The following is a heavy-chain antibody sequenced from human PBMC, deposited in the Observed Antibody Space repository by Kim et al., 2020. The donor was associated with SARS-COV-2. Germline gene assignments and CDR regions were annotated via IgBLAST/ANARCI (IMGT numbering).Heavy chain of an antibody. J-gene: IGHJ5*02. V-gene: IGHV1-24*01. Sequence: EPKFKGRVTMTEDTSTDTAYMELGSLRSEDTAVYYCATGAAAGKSNWFDPWGQGTLVTVSS. D-gene: IGHD6-13*01. CDR3: ATGAAAGKSNWFDP.